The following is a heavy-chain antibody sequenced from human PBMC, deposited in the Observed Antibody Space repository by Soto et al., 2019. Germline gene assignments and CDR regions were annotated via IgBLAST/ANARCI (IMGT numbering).Heavy chain of an antibody. Sequence: ASETLSLTCTVSGGSISSSNYYWGWIRQPPGKGLEWIGSIHYSGSTYYNPSLRSRITISVDTSKNQFSLRLSSVTAADTAIYYCVRHGPSGYCSGGRCYHPDYWGQGTLVTVSS. CDR3: VRHGPSGYCSGGRCYHPDY. D-gene: IGHD2-15*01. CDR2: IHYSGST. J-gene: IGHJ4*02. CDR1: GGSISSSNYY. V-gene: IGHV4-39*01.